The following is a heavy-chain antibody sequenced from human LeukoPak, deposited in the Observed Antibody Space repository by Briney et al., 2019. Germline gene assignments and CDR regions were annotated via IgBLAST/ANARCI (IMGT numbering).Heavy chain of an antibody. V-gene: IGHV4-39*07. CDR2: FYYSGST. CDR1: GASIRSSGYY. Sequence: SETLSLTCTVSGASIRSSGYYWGWIRQTPGKGLEWIGTFYYSGSTYYNPSLKSRVTISVDRSKNQFSLKLSSVTAADTAVYYCARGPLGELLLLYYFGYWGQGTLVTVSS. J-gene: IGHJ4*02. CDR3: ARGPLGELLLLYYFGY. D-gene: IGHD1-26*01.